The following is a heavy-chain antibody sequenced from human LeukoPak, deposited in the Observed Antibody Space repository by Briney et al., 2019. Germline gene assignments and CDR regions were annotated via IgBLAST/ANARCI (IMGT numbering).Heavy chain of an antibody. CDR3: ARQSGYYFDY. CDR1: GSRFTSYW. J-gene: IGHJ4*02. CDR2: IYPGDSDT. D-gene: IGHD3-3*01. Sequence: GESLQISCQGSGSRFTSYWIGWVRQMPGKGLEWMGIIYPGDSDTRYSPSFQGPVTISADQSISTAYLQWSSLKASDTAMYYCARQSGYYFDYWGQGTLVTVSS. V-gene: IGHV5-51*01.